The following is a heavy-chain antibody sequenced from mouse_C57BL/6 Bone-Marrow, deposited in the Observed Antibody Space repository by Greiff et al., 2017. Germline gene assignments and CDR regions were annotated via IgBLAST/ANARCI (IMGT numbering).Heavy chain of an antibody. V-gene: IGHV1-18*01. Sequence: EVQLQQSGPELVKPGASVKIPCKASGYTFTDYNMDWVKQSHGKSLEWIGDINPNNGGTIYNQKFKGKATLTVDTSSSTAYMELRSLTSEDTAVYYCARRNDYLDYWGQGTTLTVSS. J-gene: IGHJ2*01. CDR1: GYTFTDYN. CDR2: INPNNGGT. CDR3: ARRNDYLDY. D-gene: IGHD2-3*01.